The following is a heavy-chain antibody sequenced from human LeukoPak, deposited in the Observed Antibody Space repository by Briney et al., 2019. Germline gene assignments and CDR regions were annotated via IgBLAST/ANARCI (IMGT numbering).Heavy chain of an antibody. CDR2: INHSGST. CDR1: GGSFSGYY. Sequence: SETLSLTCAVYGGSFSGYYWSWIRQPPGKGLEWIGEINHSGSTNYNPSLKSRVTISVDTSKNQFSLKLSSVTAADTAVYYCARGLKFQGGPHAFDIWGQGTMVTVSS. D-gene: IGHD6-25*01. CDR3: ARGLKFQGGPHAFDI. J-gene: IGHJ3*02. V-gene: IGHV4-34*01.